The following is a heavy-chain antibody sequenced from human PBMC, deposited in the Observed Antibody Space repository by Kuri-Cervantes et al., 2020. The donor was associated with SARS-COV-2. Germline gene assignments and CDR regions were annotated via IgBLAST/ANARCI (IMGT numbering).Heavy chain of an antibody. CDR3: AKRFVVPTNGTDYFDY. CDR2: ISGSSDYT. V-gene: IGHV3-23*01. J-gene: IGHJ4*02. CDR1: TLTFSDYA. Sequence: GESLKISCTASTLTFSDYAMSWVRQAPGKGLEWVSTISGSSDYTYYAESVDYAESVEGRFTISRDISKKTLYLQMRRLRAEDTAVYYCAKRFVVPTNGTDYFDYWGQGTLVTVSS. D-gene: IGHD3-10*01.